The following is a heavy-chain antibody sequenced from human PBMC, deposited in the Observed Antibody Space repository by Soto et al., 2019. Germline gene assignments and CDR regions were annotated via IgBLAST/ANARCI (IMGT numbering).Heavy chain of an antibody. J-gene: IGHJ5*02. Sequence: QVQLQASGPGLVKPSETLSLTCTVSGGSISSDYWSWIRQPPGKGLGWIGYIYYSGSTNYNPSLRRRVTIALDTSMGQFSLNRSSVTAADTAVYYCARVRWFDPWGQGTLVIVSS. CDR1: GGSISSDY. V-gene: IGHV4-59*01. CDR3: ARVRWFDP. D-gene: IGHD3-10*01. CDR2: IYYSGST.